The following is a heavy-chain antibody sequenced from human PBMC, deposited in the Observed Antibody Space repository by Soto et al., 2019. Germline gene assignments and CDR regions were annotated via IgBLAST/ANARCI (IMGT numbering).Heavy chain of an antibody. D-gene: IGHD1-1*01. V-gene: IGHV3-48*01. Sequence: EVQLVESGGGLVQPGGSLRLSCEASGFTFSNFGINWVRQAPGKGLEWVSHLSSSSTTIYYAESVKGRFTISRDNAKNSLYLQMSSLRGEDTAVYYCATSFITTIGTTAWGQGTLVTVSS. J-gene: IGHJ4*02. CDR3: ATSFITTIGTTA. CDR2: LSSSSTTI. CDR1: GFTFSNFG.